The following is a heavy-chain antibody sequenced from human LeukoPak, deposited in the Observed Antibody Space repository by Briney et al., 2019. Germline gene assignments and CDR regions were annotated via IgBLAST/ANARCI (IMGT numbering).Heavy chain of an antibody. J-gene: IGHJ3*02. CDR1: GYTFIDYY. CDR3: AREYYDSSGRKHGFDI. CDR2: IDPHSGGT. Sequence: GASVKVSCKASGYTFIDYYMHWVRQAPGQGLEWMGWIDPHSGGTNYAQRFQGRVTMTRDTSISTAYMEPSRLRSDDTAVYYCAREYYDSSGRKHGFDIWGQGTMVTVSS. V-gene: IGHV1-2*02. D-gene: IGHD3-22*01.